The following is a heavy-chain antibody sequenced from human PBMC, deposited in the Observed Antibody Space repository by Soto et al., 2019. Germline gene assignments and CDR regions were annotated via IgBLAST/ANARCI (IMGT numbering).Heavy chain of an antibody. CDR3: AKDYRRTVAAPKSLVY. CDR1: GFTFSSYA. V-gene: IGHV3-23*01. CDR2: ISGSGGST. J-gene: IGHJ4*02. D-gene: IGHD6-19*01. Sequence: GGTLRLSWAASGFTFSSYAMSWVRQAPRKGLEWVSAISGSGGSTYYADSVKGRFTISRDNSKNTLYLQMNSLRAEDTAVYYCAKDYRRTVAAPKSLVYSCPGPLVTGSS.